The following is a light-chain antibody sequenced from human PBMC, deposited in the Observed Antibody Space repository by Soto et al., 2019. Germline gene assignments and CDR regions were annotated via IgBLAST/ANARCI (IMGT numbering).Light chain of an antibody. V-gene: IGKV3-20*01. J-gene: IGKJ4*01. CDR2: GAS. Sequence: EIVLTQSPGTLSLSPGERATLSCRASQSVSSSYLAWYQQKPGQAPRLLIYGASSRATGIPDRFSGSGSGTDCTLTISRLEPEDFAVYYCQPCDGSPRLTCGGGTKLEIK. CDR1: QSVSSSY. CDR3: QPCDGSPRLT.